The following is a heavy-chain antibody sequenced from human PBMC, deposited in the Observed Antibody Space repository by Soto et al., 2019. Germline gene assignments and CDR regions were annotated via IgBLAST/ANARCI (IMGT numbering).Heavy chain of an antibody. V-gene: IGHV4-4*02. CDR3: ASDCISTSCLEL. D-gene: IGHD2-2*01. CDR1: GGSISSSNW. CDR2: IYHSGST. Sequence: PSETLSLTCAVSGGSISSSNWWSWVRQPTGKGLEWIGEIYHSGSTNYNPSLKSRVTISVDKSKNQFSLKLSSVTAADTAVYYCASDCISTSCLELWGQGTLVTVSS. J-gene: IGHJ5*02.